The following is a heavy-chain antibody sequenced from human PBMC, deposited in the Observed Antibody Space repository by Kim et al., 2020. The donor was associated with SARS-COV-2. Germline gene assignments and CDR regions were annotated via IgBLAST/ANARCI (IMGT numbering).Heavy chain of an antibody. V-gene: IGHV7-4-1*02. J-gene: IGHJ4*02. CDR3: ARPLIAAAGTMIGY. Sequence: EWMGWINTNTGNPTYAQGFTGRFVFSLDTSVSTAYLQISSLKAEDTAVYYCARPLIAAAGTMIGYWGQGTLVTVSS. D-gene: IGHD6-13*01. CDR2: INTNTGNP.